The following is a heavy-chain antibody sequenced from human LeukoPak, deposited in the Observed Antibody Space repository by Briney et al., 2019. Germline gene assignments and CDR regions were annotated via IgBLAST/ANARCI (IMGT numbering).Heavy chain of an antibody. Sequence: GESLKISCAASGFTFSSYAMSWVRQGPGKGLEWVSSISPSGDSTFYADSVKGRFTISRDNSKNTLYLQMNSLTAEDTAVYYCVRVGYYYDSRTYPWDYWGQGTLVTVSS. CDR3: VRVGYYYDSRTYPWDY. D-gene: IGHD3-22*01. J-gene: IGHJ4*02. V-gene: IGHV3-23*01. CDR1: GFTFSSYA. CDR2: ISPSGDST.